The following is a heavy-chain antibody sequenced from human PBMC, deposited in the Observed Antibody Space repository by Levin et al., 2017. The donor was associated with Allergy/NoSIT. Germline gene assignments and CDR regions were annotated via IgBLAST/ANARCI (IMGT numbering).Heavy chain of an antibody. CDR1: GFTFSSYA. Sequence: GGSLRLSCAASGFTFSSYAMHWVRQAPGKGLEWVAVISYDGSNKYYADSVKGRFTISRDNSKNTLYLQMNSLRAEDTAVYYCARLDINTVGATDYWGQGTLVTVSS. D-gene: IGHD1-26*01. V-gene: IGHV3-30*04. CDR2: ISYDGSNK. J-gene: IGHJ4*02. CDR3: ARLDINTVGATDY.